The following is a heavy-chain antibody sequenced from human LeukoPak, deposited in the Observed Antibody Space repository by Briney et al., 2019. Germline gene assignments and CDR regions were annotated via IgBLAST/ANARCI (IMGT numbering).Heavy chain of an antibody. J-gene: IGHJ4*02. V-gene: IGHV1-24*01. CDR2: FDPEDGET. Sequence: ASVKVSCKVSGYTLTELSMHWVRQAPGTGLEWMGGFDPEDGETIYAQKFHGRVTMTEDTSTETAYMELSSLRSEDTAVYYCATDLGYCSSTSCYSIGWGQGTLVTVSS. CDR3: ATDLGYCSSTSCYSIG. D-gene: IGHD2-2*01. CDR1: GYTLTELS.